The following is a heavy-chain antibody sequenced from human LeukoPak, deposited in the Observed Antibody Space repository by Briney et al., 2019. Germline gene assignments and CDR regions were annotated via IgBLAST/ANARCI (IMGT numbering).Heavy chain of an antibody. CDR3: AREFYGPYYYGMDV. J-gene: IGHJ6*02. CDR1: GCTFSSYA. V-gene: IGHV1-69*13. Sequence: SVKVSCKSSGCTFSSYAISWVRQAPAQGLEWMGGIIPIFGTANYAQKFQGRVTITADESTSTAYMELSSLRSEDTAVYYCAREFYGPYYYGMDVWGQGTTVTVSS. CDR2: IIPIFGTA. D-gene: IGHD4-17*01.